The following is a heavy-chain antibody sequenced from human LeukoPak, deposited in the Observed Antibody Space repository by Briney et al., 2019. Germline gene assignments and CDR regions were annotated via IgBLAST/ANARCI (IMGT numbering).Heavy chain of an antibody. V-gene: IGHV1-69*01. CDR1: GGTFSSYA. D-gene: IGHD2-15*01. J-gene: IGHJ6*03. Sequence: SVKVSCKASGGTFSSYAISWVRQAPGQGLEWMGGIIPIFGTANYAQKFQGRVTITADESTSTAYMELSSLRSEDTAVYYCARGRYCSGGSCYWGYYYYYMDVWGKGTTVTISS. CDR2: IIPIFGTA. CDR3: ARGRYCSGGSCYWGYYYYYMDV.